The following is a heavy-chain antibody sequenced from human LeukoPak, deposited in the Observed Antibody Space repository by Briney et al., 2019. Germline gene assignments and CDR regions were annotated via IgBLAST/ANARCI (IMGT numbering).Heavy chain of an antibody. D-gene: IGHD3-22*01. CDR1: GFTFSNYW. J-gene: IGHJ4*02. CDR2: INSDGITT. Sequence: SGGSLRLSCAVSGFTFSNYWMHWVRQAPGKGLVWVSRINSDGITTSYADSVKGRFTISRDNAKNTLYLQMNNLRVEDAAVYHCVRGYSSGYRLDYWGQGTLVTVSS. CDR3: VRGYSSGYRLDY. V-gene: IGHV3-74*01.